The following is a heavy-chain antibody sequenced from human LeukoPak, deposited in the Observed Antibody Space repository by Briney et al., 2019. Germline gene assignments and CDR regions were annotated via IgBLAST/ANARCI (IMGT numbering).Heavy chain of an antibody. CDR3: AKDLIYNDGKWEVDP. CDR2: ITVGSTNI. Sequence: GGSLRLSCAASGFSFSNYAMTWVRQTPRRGLEWVSGITVGSTNIHYADSVKGRFTISRDDSKSTLYLQMNSLRAEDTAIYYCAKDLIYNDGKWEVDPWGQGTLVTVSS. CDR1: GFSFSNYA. D-gene: IGHD1-26*01. J-gene: IGHJ5*02. V-gene: IGHV3-23*01.